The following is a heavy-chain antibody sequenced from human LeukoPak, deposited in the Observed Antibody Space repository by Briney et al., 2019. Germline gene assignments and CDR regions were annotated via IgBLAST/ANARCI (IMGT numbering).Heavy chain of an antibody. CDR3: AREDHIVVVPAAKEVWFDP. Sequence: ASVKVSCKASGGTFSSYAISWVRQAPGQGLEWMGRIIPIFGIANYAQKFQGRVTIIADKSTSTAYMELSSLRSEDTAVYYCAREDHIVVVPAAKEVWFDPWGQGTLVTVSS. CDR2: IIPIFGIA. V-gene: IGHV1-69*04. D-gene: IGHD2-2*01. J-gene: IGHJ5*02. CDR1: GGTFSSYA.